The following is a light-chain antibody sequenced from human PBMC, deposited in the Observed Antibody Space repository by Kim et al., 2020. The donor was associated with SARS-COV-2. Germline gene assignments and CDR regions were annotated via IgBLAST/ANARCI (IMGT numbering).Light chain of an antibody. CDR3: QQYTNWPPEYT. CDR2: GAS. Sequence: EIVMTQSPATLSVSPGERATLSCRASQSVRSNLAWYQQKPSQAPRLLIYGASTRATGIPAWFSGSGSGTEFTLTISSLQSEDFAVYYCQQYTNWPPEYTFGQGTKLEI. CDR1: QSVRSN. V-gene: IGKV3-15*01. J-gene: IGKJ2*01.